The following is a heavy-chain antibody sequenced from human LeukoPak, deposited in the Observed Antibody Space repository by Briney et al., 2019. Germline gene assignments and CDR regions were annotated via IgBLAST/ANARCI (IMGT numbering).Heavy chain of an antibody. D-gene: IGHD2-21*01. Sequence: SVKVSCKASGGTFTSYAISWVRQAPGQGLEWMGRIIPIFGTANYAQKFQGRVTITTDESTSTAYMELSSLRSENTAVYYCARAMLIRRSVFDYWGQGTLVTVSS. J-gene: IGHJ4*02. V-gene: IGHV1-69*05. CDR1: GGTFTSYA. CDR2: IIPIFGTA. CDR3: ARAMLIRRSVFDY.